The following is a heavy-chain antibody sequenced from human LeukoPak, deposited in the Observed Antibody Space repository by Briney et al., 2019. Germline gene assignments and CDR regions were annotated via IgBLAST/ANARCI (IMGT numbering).Heavy chain of an antibody. CDR2: INPNSGGT. Sequence: ASVKVSCKASGYTFTGYYMHWVRQAPGQGLEWMGRINPNSGGTNYAQKFRGRVTMTRDTSISTAYMELSRLRSDDTAVYYCARGIPFDYYDSSGYQVPFDYWGQGTLVTVSS. CDR3: ARGIPFDYYDSSGYQVPFDY. J-gene: IGHJ4*02. CDR1: GYTFTGYY. V-gene: IGHV1-2*06. D-gene: IGHD3-22*01.